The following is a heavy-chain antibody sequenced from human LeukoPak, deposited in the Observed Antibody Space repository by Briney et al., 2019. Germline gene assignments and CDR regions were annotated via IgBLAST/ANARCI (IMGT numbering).Heavy chain of an antibody. J-gene: IGHJ4*02. CDR3: AKRAALVVITPPDY. V-gene: IGHV3-30*18. D-gene: IGHD3-22*01. CDR1: GFTFSSYG. Sequence: GGSLRLSCAASGFTFSSYGMHWVRQAPGKGLEWVAVILYDGSNKYYADSVKGRFTISRDNSKNTLYLQMNSLRAEDTAVYYCAKRAALVVITPPDYWGQGTLVTVSS. CDR2: ILYDGSNK.